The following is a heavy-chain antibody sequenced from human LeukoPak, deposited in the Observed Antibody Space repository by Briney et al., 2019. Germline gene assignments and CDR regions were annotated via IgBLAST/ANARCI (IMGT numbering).Heavy chain of an antibody. CDR2: INPSGGST. CDR3: AGGLGEEKTSLWFDP. D-gene: IGHD3-16*01. J-gene: IGHJ5*02. Sequence: TSVKVSCKASGYTFTSYYMHWVRQAPGQGLEWMGIINPSGGSTSYAQKFQGRVTMTRDTSTSTVYMELSSLRSEDTAVYYCAGGLGEEKTSLWFDPWGQGTLVTVPS. CDR1: GYTFTSYY. V-gene: IGHV1-46*01.